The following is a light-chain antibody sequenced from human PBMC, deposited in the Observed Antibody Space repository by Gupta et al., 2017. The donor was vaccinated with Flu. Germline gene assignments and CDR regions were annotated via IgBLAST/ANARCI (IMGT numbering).Light chain of an antibody. J-gene: IGKJ1*01. V-gene: IGKV2D-29*01. CDR1: QSLLHSDGMTY. CDR3: MQSVHLRT. Sequence: DIVMTQTPLSLSVTPGQPASISCRSSQSLLHSDGMTYFYWYVQKPGQPPQLLIYEVSKRFSGVPDRFSDRGSGTDFTLKSSRGEAEDVGIYYGMQSVHLRTFGQGTKVEIK. CDR2: EVS.